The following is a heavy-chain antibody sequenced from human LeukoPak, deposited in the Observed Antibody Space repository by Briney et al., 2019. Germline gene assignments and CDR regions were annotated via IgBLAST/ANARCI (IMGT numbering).Heavy chain of an antibody. J-gene: IGHJ4*02. CDR3: ATTKQARRYFDY. Sequence: GGSLRLSCAGSGFTFSSNPLSWVRQAPGKGLEWVSAINPSGGNTYYADSVRGRFTISRDNSKNTLYLQMNTLRAEDTAVYYCATTKQARRYFDYWGQGTLVTVSS. CDR1: GFTFSSNP. D-gene: IGHD1-1*01. V-gene: IGHV3-23*01. CDR2: INPSGGNT.